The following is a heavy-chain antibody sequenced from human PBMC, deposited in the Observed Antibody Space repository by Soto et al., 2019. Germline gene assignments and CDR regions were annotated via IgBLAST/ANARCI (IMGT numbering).Heavy chain of an antibody. Sequence: PGGSLRLSCAASGFTFSSYAMSWVRQAPGKGLEWVSAISGSGGSTYYADSVKGRFSISRDNSKNTLYLQMNSLRAEDTAVYYCAKGGLDYGAPWNDYGMDVWGQGTTVTVSS. D-gene: IGHD4-17*01. J-gene: IGHJ6*02. CDR3: AKGGLDYGAPWNDYGMDV. V-gene: IGHV3-23*01. CDR2: ISGSGGST. CDR1: GFTFSSYA.